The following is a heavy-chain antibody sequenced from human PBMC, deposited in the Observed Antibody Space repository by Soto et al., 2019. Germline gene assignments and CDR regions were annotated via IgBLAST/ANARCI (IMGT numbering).Heavy chain of an antibody. J-gene: IGHJ4*02. CDR2: IGSRFAT. Sequence: GGSLRLSCVASGFTFSSYAMSWVRQAPGKGLEWVSAIGSRFATYYADSVKVRFTISRDNSNSALYLQINSLRAEDTAIYYCANTVADRRGFDYWGQGALVTVSS. V-gene: IGHV3-23*01. CDR1: GFTFSSYA. D-gene: IGHD6-6*01. CDR3: ANTVADRRGFDY.